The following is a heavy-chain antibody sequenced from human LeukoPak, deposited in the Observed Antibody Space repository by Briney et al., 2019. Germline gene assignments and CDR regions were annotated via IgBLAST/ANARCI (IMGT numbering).Heavy chain of an antibody. CDR1: GGSISSGGYY. J-gene: IGHJ4*02. CDR3: ARDRRGPGLLGAYYFDY. V-gene: IGHV4-31*03. Sequence: KTSETLSLTCTVSGGSISSGGYYWSWIRQHPGKGLEWIGYIYYSGSTYYNPSLKSRVTISVDTSKNQFSLKLSSVTAADTAVYYCARDRRGPGLLGAYYFDYWGQGTLVTVSS. D-gene: IGHD3-22*01. CDR2: IYYSGST.